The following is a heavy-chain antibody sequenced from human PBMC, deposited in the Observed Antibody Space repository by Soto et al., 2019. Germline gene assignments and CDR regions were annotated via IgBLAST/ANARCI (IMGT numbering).Heavy chain of an antibody. J-gene: IGHJ3*02. Sequence: SETLSLTCAVSGGSISSSNWWSWVRQPPGKGLEWIGEIYHSGSTNHNPSLKSRVTISVDKSKNQFSLKLSSVTAADTAVYYCARDRPVPYYYDSSGYYNDAFDIWGQGTMVTVSS. CDR2: IYHSGST. CDR1: GGSISSSNW. D-gene: IGHD3-22*01. V-gene: IGHV4-4*02. CDR3: ARDRPVPYYYDSSGYYNDAFDI.